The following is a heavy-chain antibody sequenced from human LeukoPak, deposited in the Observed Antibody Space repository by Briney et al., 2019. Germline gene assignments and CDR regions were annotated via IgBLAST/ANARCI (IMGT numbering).Heavy chain of an antibody. J-gene: IGHJ4*02. Sequence: SQTLSLTCAISGDSVSSNGAAWNWIRQSPSRGLEWLGRTYYRSTWYNDYTASVRSRISITPDTSKNHFSLQLNSVTPEDTAVYYCARWKGGGYNYVDYWGQGTLVTVSS. V-gene: IGHV6-1*01. CDR2: TYYRSTWYN. CDR1: GDSVSSNGAA. D-gene: IGHD5-24*01. CDR3: ARWKGGGYNYVDY.